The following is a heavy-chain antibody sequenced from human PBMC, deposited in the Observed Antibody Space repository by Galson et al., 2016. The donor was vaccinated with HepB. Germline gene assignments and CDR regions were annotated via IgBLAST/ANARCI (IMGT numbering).Heavy chain of an antibody. Sequence: SVKVSCKASGYMFISYGISWVRQAPGQGLEWMGWISTFNGKTDFARKFQGRVTMTTDTSTNTALMDLRSLRSDDTAVYYCARGVGGVGDYSEGYYYHYYMDVWGRGILVTVSS. D-gene: IGHD3-16*01. CDR1: GYMFISYG. J-gene: IGHJ6*03. CDR2: ISTFNGKT. V-gene: IGHV1-18*04. CDR3: ARGVGGVGDYSEGYYYHYYMDV.